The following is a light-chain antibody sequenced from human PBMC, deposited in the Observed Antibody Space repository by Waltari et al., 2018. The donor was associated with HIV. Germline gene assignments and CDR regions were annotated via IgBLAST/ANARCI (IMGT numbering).Light chain of an antibody. CDR2: DVN. J-gene: IGLJ2*01. Sequence: SALPQTRSVSGSPGQSVTISSIGTTSEFGASNLFSWYQHHPGKAPKRIIYDVNKCPSGVPDRFSGSKSGNAASLTISGLQAEDEADYYCCSYAGNSVIFGGGTKLTVL. CDR3: CSYAGNSVI. V-gene: IGLV2-11*01. CDR1: TSEFGASNL.